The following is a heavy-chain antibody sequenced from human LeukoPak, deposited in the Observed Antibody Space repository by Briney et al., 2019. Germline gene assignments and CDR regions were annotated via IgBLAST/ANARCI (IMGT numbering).Heavy chain of an antibody. D-gene: IGHD5-12*01. CDR3: ATKEGYSGYDSYFDY. CDR1: GGTFSSYA. CDR2: IIPIFGTA. V-gene: IGHV1-69*05. Sequence: ASVKVSCKASGGTFSSYAISWVRQAPGQGLEWMGGIIPIFGTANYAQKFQGRVTITTDESTSTAYMELGSLRSEDTAVYYYATKEGYSGYDSYFDYWGQGTLVTVSS. J-gene: IGHJ4*02.